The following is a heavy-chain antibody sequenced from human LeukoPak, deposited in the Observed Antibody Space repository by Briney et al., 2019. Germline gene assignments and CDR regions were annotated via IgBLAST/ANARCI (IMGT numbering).Heavy chain of an antibody. D-gene: IGHD3-22*01. CDR3: ARHGYDSSGYHPPSL. V-gene: IGHV4-30-2*01. CDR2: IYHSGST. Sequence: MASETLSLTCAVSGGSISSGGYSWSWIRQPPGKGLEWIGYIYHSGSTYYNPSLKSRVTISVDTSKNQFSLKLSSVTAADTAVYYCARHGYDSSGYHPPSLWGQGTLVTVSS. CDR1: GGSISSGGYS. J-gene: IGHJ4*02.